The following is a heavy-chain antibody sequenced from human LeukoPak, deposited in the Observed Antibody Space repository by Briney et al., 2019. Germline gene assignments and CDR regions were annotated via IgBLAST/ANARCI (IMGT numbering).Heavy chain of an antibody. Sequence: PSETLSLTCSASGDSISSFYWNWIRQPPGKSLEWIGNFHYTGSSNYNPSLKSRVTLSIDPSRRHFFLKLSSVTAADTAVYYCVLAPNSNWFDFWGQGTLVTVSS. V-gene: IGHV4-59*08. J-gene: IGHJ4*02. D-gene: IGHD2-8*01. CDR2: FHYTGSS. CDR3: VLAPNSNWFDF. CDR1: GDSISSFY.